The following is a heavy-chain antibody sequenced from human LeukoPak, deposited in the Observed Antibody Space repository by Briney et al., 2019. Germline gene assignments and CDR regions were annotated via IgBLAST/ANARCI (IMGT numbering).Heavy chain of an antibody. CDR3: TTDRQMTPLNPLYYYYYMDV. V-gene: IGHV3-15*01. CDR1: GFTFSNAW. Sequence: PGGSLRLSCAASGFTFSNAWMSWVRQAPGKGLEWVGRIKSETDGGTTDYAAPVKGRFTISRDDSKNTLYLQMNSLKTEDTAVYYCTTDRQMTPLNPLYYYYYMDVWGKGTTVTVSS. CDR2: IKSETDGGTT. D-gene: IGHD1-14*01. J-gene: IGHJ6*03.